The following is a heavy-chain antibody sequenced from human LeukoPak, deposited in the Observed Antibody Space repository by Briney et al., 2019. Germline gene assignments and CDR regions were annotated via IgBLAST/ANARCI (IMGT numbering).Heavy chain of an antibody. CDR2: SGWTGIGT. D-gene: IGHD7-27*01. CDR1: GFIFNDYA. J-gene: IGHJ4*02. CDR3: VRSRAASLGYFDS. V-gene: IGHV3-43D*03. Sequence: PGGSLRLSCAVSGFIFNDYALHRVRQVPGKGLEWLSFSGWTGIGTDYGDSVKGRFTISRDDSKNSLYLQMHSLRSEDSALYYCVRSRAASLGYFDSWGQGTLVTVSS.